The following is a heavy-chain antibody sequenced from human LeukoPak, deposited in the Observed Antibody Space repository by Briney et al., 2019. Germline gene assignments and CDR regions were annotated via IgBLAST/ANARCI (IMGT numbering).Heavy chain of an antibody. Sequence: PGGSLTLPCAAWGLTFSSYSMHWPRQAPGKGLEWVSYISSSSSNIYYAHSVRGRFTISRDDAKNSLYLQMDSLRDEDTAMYYCARDLEWPFDYWGQGTLVTVSS. D-gene: IGHD3-3*01. V-gene: IGHV3-48*02. CDR3: ARDLEWPFDY. CDR2: ISSSSSNI. CDR1: GLTFSSYS. J-gene: IGHJ4*02.